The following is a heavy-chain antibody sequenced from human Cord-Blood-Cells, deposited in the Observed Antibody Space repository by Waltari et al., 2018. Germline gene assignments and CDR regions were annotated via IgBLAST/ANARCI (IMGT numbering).Heavy chain of an antibody. Sequence: QVQLQESGPGLVKPSETLSLTCTVSGYSISSGYYWGWIRQPPGKGLEWIGSFYHSGGTYYTPSLKRRVTISVDTSKNQFSLKLSSVTAADTAVYYCAREDQLRGFDLWGRGTLVTVSS. V-gene: IGHV4-38-2*02. CDR3: AREDQLRGFDL. J-gene: IGHJ2*01. D-gene: IGHD4-17*01. CDR1: GYSISSGYY. CDR2: FYHSGGT.